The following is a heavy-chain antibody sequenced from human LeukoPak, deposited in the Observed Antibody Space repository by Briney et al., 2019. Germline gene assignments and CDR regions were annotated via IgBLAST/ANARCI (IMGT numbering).Heavy chain of an antibody. CDR1: GGSISSYY. D-gene: IGHD3-3*01. CDR3: ARGLGYDFWSGYFGSNWFDP. V-gene: IGHV4-59*01. J-gene: IGHJ5*02. Sequence: SETLSLTCTVSGGSISSYYWSWIRQPPGKGLEWIGYIYYSGSTNYNPSLKSRVTISVDTSKNQFSLKRSSVTAADTAVYYCARGLGYDFWSGYFGSNWFDPWGQGTLVTVSS. CDR2: IYYSGST.